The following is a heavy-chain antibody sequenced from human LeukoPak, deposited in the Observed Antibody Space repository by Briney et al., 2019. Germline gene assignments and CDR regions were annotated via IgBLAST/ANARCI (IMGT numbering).Heavy chain of an antibody. CDR1: GGSFSGYY. Sequence: SETLSLTCAVYGGSFSGYYWSWIRQPPGKGLEWIGEINHSGSTNYNPSLKSRVTMSVDTSKNQFSLKLSSVTAADTAVYYCARRDYGDYYFDYWGQGTLVTVSS. D-gene: IGHD4-17*01. CDR3: ARRDYGDYYFDY. J-gene: IGHJ4*02. CDR2: INHSGST. V-gene: IGHV4-34*01.